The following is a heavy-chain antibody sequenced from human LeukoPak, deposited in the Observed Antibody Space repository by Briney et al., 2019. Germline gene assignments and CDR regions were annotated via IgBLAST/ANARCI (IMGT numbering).Heavy chain of an antibody. CDR3: AHLGYCSSTSCSSTLLDAFDI. CDR2: IWYDGSNK. D-gene: IGHD2-2*01. J-gene: IGHJ3*02. V-gene: IGHV3-33*01. Sequence: GGSLRLSCAASGFTFSSYGMHWVRQAPGKGLEWVAVIWYDGSNKYYAGSVKGRFTISRDNSKNTLYLQMNSLRAEDTAVYYCAHLGYCSSTSCSSTLLDAFDIWGQGTMVTVSS. CDR1: GFTFSSYG.